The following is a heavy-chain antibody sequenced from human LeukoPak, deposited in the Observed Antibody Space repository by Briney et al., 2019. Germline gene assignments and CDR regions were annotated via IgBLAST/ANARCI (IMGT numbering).Heavy chain of an antibody. Sequence: GGSLRLSCAASGFTFSSYAMHWVRQAPGKGLEWVAVISYDGSNKYYADSVKGRFTISRDNSKNTLYLQMNSLRAEDTAVYYCARKYFESSAYSDHWGQGTLVTVSS. J-gene: IGHJ4*02. CDR2: ISYDGSNK. D-gene: IGHD3-22*01. V-gene: IGHV3-30-3*01. CDR3: ARKYFESSAYSDH. CDR1: GFTFSSYA.